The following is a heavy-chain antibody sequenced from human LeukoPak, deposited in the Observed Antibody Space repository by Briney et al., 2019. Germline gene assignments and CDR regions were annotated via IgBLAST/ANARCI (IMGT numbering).Heavy chain of an antibody. V-gene: IGHV4-59*10. Sequence: SETLSLTCAVYGGSFSGYYWSWIRQPPGKGLEWIGRIYTSGSTNYNPSLKSRVTMSVDTSKNQFSLKLTSVTAADTAVYYCARVGYCSSTSCYYFDYWGQGTLVTVFS. CDR2: IYTSGST. D-gene: IGHD2-2*01. CDR3: ARVGYCSSTSCYYFDY. CDR1: GGSFSGYY. J-gene: IGHJ4*02.